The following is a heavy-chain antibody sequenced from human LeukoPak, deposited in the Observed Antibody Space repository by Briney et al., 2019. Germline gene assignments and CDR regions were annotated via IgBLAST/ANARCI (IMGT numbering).Heavy chain of an antibody. Sequence: PGGSLRLSCAASGFTFSSYSMNWVRQAPGKGLEWVSPISSSSSYIYYADSVKGRFTISRDNAKNSLYLQMNSLRAEDTAVYYCARGVGSSGWYDGGYFDYWGQGTLVTVSS. CDR2: ISSSSSYI. CDR1: GFTFSSYS. J-gene: IGHJ4*02. D-gene: IGHD6-19*01. V-gene: IGHV3-21*01. CDR3: ARGVGSSGWYDGGYFDY.